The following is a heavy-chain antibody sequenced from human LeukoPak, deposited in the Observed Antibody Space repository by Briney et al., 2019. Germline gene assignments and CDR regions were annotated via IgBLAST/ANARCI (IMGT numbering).Heavy chain of an antibody. D-gene: IGHD6-13*01. Sequence: GGSLRLSCAASGFSFSAYGVHWVRQAPGKGLEWVAVIWYDGSSKDYADSVKGRFTFSRDNSRNTLYLQMNSLTVEDTAVYYCARSQSSSLIDYWGQGTLVTVSS. J-gene: IGHJ4*02. CDR1: GFSFSAYG. V-gene: IGHV3-33*01. CDR3: ARSQSSSLIDY. CDR2: IWYDGSSK.